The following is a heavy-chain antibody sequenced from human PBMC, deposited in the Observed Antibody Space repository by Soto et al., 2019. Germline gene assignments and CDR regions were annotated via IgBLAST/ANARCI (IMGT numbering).Heavy chain of an antibody. J-gene: IGHJ6*02. CDR1: GGTFSSCA. Sequence: QVQLVQSGAEVKKPGSSVKVSCKASGGTFSSCAISWVRQAPGQGLEWMGGIIPIFGTANYAQKFQGRVTITADESTSTAYMELSSLRSEDTAVYYCARDGPHGHVYRNYYYYYGMDVWGQGTTVTVSS. CDR3: ARDGPHGHVYRNYYYYYGMDV. CDR2: IIPIFGTA. V-gene: IGHV1-69*01. D-gene: IGHD3-10*02.